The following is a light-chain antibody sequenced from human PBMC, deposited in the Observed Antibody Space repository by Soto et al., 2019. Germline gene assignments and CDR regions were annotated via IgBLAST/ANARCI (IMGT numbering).Light chain of an antibody. J-gene: IGKJ1*01. V-gene: IGKV1-6*01. CDR1: QGIRND. CDR3: QQTFSLPRT. CDR2: AAS. Sequence: AIQMTQSPSSLSASVGDRVTNTCRASQGIRNDLGWYQQKPGKGPNLLIYAASSLQSGVPSRFSGDGYGTDFTLSISSLHPEDFATYYCQQTFSLPRTFGQGTKV.